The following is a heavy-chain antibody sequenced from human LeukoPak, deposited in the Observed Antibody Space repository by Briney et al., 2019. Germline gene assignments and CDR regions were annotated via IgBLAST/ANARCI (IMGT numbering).Heavy chain of an antibody. Sequence: WGSLRLSCAASGFTFSSYGMHWVRQTPGKGLEWVAFIRYDGSNKYYADSVKGRFTISRDNSKNTLYLQMNSLRAEDTAVYYCAKGYSSSWYYFDYWGQGTLVTVSS. D-gene: IGHD6-13*01. CDR3: AKGYSSSWYYFDY. J-gene: IGHJ4*02. V-gene: IGHV3-30*02. CDR1: GFTFSSYG. CDR2: IRYDGSNK.